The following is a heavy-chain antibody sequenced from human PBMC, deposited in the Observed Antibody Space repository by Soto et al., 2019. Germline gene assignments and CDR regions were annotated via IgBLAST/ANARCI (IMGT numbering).Heavy chain of an antibody. CDR1: GFSFSSYA. D-gene: IGHD6-19*01. J-gene: IGHJ5*02. CDR3: ARDMYSSDYFVKWFEP. CDR2: ISKDGMNK. Sequence: QVRLVESGGGVVQPGRSLRLSCTASGFSFSSYAMYWFRQPPGKGLEWVAVISKDGMNKNYADSVKGRVTVSRDNANYSLDLQLNSLRGEDTAMYYCARDMYSSDYFVKWFEPRGQGTLVTVSS. V-gene: IGHV3-30*04.